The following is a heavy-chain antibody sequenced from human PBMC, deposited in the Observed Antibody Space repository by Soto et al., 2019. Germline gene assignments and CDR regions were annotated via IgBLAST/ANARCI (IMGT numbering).Heavy chain of an antibody. D-gene: IGHD2-2*01. Sequence: PXELLTMTCRTSGYSFTGHWIALVRQLHGKGLEWMGIIYPIDSDIRYRPSFQGQVTISVDKSISTAYLQWSSLKASDTATYYCARKDYSNYRGGMDVCGQGIKGIVYS. CDR3: ARKDYSNYRGGMDV. V-gene: IGHV5-51*01. CDR1: GYSFTGHW. CDR2: IYPIDSDI. J-gene: IGHJ6*01.